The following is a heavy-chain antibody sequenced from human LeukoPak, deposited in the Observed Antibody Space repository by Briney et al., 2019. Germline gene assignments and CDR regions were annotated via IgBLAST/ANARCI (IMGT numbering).Heavy chain of an antibody. J-gene: IGHJ4*02. D-gene: IGHD3-10*01. V-gene: IGHV4-59*12. Sequence: SETLSLTCNVSGGSIRGYYWSWIRQPPGKGLEWIGYIYSSGSTNYNPSLKSRVTMSVDTSKNQFSLKLTSVTAADTAVYYCAAKTYGSGSRFGFWGQGTLVTVSS. CDR1: GGSIRGYY. CDR3: AAKTYGSGSRFGF. CDR2: IYSSGST.